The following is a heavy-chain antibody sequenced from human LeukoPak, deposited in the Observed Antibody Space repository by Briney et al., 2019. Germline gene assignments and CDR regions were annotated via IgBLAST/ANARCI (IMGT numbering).Heavy chain of an antibody. V-gene: IGHV5-51*01. CDR2: IYPGGSNG. CDR3: ARQTAMGRSGDY. J-gene: IGHJ4*02. D-gene: IGHD5-18*01. Sequence: GESLKISCKCSGFDFTSYGIAWVRQMPGKGLEWMGNIYPGGSNGRYSPSFQGQVTISVDKSLTTADLQWNSLKASDTAMYYCARQTAMGRSGDYWGQGTLVTVSP. CDR1: GFDFTSYG.